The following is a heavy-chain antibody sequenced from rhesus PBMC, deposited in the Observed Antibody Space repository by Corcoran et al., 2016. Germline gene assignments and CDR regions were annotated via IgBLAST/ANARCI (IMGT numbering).Heavy chain of an antibody. CDR2: NYGKSGSP. V-gene: IGHV4-80*01. CDR3: AQYSNRYFDI. Sequence: QVQLQESGPGLVKPSETLSLTCTVSGAPIKTYWWSWIRQPPGKGLEWIGENYGKSGSPNYNPPLKSRVTISRDTSKNQFSLNLNSVTAADTAVYFCAQYSNRYFDIWGPGTPVTISS. J-gene: IGHJ2*01. CDR1: GAPIKTYW. D-gene: IGHD4-23*01.